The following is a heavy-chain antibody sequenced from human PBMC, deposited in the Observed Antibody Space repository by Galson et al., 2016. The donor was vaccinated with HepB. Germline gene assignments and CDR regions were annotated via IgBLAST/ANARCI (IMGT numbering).Heavy chain of an antibody. Sequence: SLRLSCAASGFTSSSYWMNWFRQAPGKEMVWVSRINGDGSSTTYADSVKGRLTISRDNAKNTLYLQMSSLRAEDTAVYYCARGHSANSFILDYWGQGALVTVSS. D-gene: IGHD4/OR15-4a*01. CDR1: GFTSSSYW. CDR2: INGDGSST. CDR3: ARGHSANSFILDY. V-gene: IGHV3-74*01. J-gene: IGHJ4*02.